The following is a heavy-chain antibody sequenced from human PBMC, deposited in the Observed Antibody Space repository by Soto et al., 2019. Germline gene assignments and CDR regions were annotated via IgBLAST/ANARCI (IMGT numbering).Heavy chain of an antibody. D-gene: IGHD3-10*01. J-gene: IGHJ6*02. CDR2: ISYDGSNK. CDR1: GFTFSSYA. CDR3: AREGYYGSGSYYKSRIYYYYGMDV. V-gene: IGHV3-30-3*01. Sequence: GGSLRLSCAASGFTFSSYAMHWVRQAPGKGLEWVAVISYDGSNKYYADSVKGRFTISRDNSKNTLYLQMNSLRAKDTAVYYCAREGYYGSGSYYKSRIYYYYGMDVWGQGTTVTVSS.